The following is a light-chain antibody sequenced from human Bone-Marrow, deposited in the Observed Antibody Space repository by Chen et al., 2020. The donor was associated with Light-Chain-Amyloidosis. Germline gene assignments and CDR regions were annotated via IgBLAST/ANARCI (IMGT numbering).Light chain of an antibody. CDR1: DLPTKY. V-gene: IGLV3-25*03. CDR2: RDT. CDR3: QSADSSGTYEVI. J-gene: IGLJ2*01. Sequence: SYELTPPPSVAVSPGPPARITCSGDDLPTKYAYWYQQKPGQAPVLVIHRDTERPSGIAERFSGSSSGTTATLTISGGQAEDEADYHCQSADSSGTYEVIFGGGTKLTVL.